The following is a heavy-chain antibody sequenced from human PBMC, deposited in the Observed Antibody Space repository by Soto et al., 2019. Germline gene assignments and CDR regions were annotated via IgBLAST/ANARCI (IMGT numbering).Heavy chain of an antibody. CDR3: ARAGIAARPDLYYYYGMDV. CDR1: GFTFSDYY. Sequence: GGSLRLSCAASGFTFSDYYMSWIRQAPGKGLEWVSYISSSSSYTNYADSVKGRFTISRDNAKNSLYLQMNSLRAEDTAVYYCARAGIAARPDLYYYYGMDVWGQGTTVTVSS. J-gene: IGHJ6*02. D-gene: IGHD6-6*01. CDR2: ISSSSSYT. V-gene: IGHV3-11*06.